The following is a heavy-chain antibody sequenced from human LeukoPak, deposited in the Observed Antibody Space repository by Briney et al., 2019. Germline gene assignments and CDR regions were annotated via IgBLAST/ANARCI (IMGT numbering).Heavy chain of an antibody. J-gene: IGHJ4*02. V-gene: IGHV4-38-2*01. CDR2: IYYSGST. CDR3: ARGEWLSLDY. CDR1: GYSISSGSY. Sequence: SETLSLTCSVSGYSISSGSYWGWIRQPPGKGLEWIGSIYYSGSTYYNPSLKSRVTISVDTSKNQFSLKLSSVTAADTAVYYCARGEWLSLDYWGQGTLVTVSS. D-gene: IGHD3-3*01.